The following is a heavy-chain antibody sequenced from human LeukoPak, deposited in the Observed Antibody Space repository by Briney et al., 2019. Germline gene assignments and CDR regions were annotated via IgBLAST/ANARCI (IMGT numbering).Heavy chain of an antibody. CDR2: IKQDGSVK. V-gene: IGHV3-7*01. CDR3: AGDDSYGIFDY. CDR1: GFTFSSYW. D-gene: IGHD5-18*01. J-gene: IGHJ4*02. Sequence: GGSLRLSCAAPGFTFSSYWMSWVRQAPGKGLEWVANIKQDGSVKYYVDSVKGRFTISRDNAKNSLYLQINRLRAEDTAVYYCAGDDSYGIFDYWGQGTLVTVSS.